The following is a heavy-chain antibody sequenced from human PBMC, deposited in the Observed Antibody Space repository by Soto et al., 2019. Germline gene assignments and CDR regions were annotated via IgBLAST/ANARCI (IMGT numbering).Heavy chain of an antibody. V-gene: IGHV4-39*01. D-gene: IGHD3-10*01. Sequence: SETLSLTCSVSGGSINTRTYYWGCIRQPPGKGLEWIGHIYYSGSTYYNPSLESRVTISVDTSKNQFSLKPSSVTAADTAVYYCARLVTAGSGKYYFYYMDVWGKGTTVTVSS. CDR2: IYYSGST. CDR1: GGSINTRTYY. J-gene: IGHJ6*03. CDR3: ARLVTAGSGKYYFYYMDV.